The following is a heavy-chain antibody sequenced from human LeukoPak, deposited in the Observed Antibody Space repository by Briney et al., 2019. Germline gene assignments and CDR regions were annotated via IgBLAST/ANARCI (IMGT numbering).Heavy chain of an antibody. CDR1: GYTFTSYA. J-gene: IGHJ4*02. CDR2: INAGNGNT. CDR3: ARDGRYTWYFDF. V-gene: IGHV1-3*01. Sequence: ASVKVSCKASGYTFTSYAMHWVRQAPGQRLEWMGWINAGNGNTKYSQKFQGRVTMTTDTSTNTAYMELSNLRFDDTATYYCARDGRYTWYFDFWGQGTLVTVSS. D-gene: IGHD2-2*02.